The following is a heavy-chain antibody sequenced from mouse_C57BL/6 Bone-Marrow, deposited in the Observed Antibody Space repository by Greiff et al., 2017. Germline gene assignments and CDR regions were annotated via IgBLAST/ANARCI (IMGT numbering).Heavy chain of an antibody. Sequence: VKLMESGAELVRPGASVKLSCKASGYTFTDYYINWVKQRPGQGLEWIARIYPGSGNTYYNEKFKGKATLTAEKSSSTAYMQLSSLTSEDSAVYFCARHYEGAMDYWGQGTSVTVSS. CDR1: GYTFTDYY. D-gene: IGHD2-4*01. CDR3: ARHYEGAMDY. J-gene: IGHJ4*01. V-gene: IGHV1-76*01. CDR2: IYPGSGNT.